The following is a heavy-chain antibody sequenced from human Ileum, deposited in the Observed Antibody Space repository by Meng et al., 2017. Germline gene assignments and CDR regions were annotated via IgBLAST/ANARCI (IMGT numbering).Heavy chain of an antibody. D-gene: IGHD1-14*01. J-gene: IGHJ4*02. V-gene: IGHV3-23*01. Sequence: GESLKISCAVSGFTFSSYAMNWVRQAPGEGLGWVSAISGSGGSIYYADSVRGRFIISRDNSKNILYLQMNSLRAEDTAIYYCARVNREHANFDFWGQGTLVTVSS. CDR1: GFTFSSYA. CDR2: ISGSGGSI. CDR3: ARVNREHANFDF.